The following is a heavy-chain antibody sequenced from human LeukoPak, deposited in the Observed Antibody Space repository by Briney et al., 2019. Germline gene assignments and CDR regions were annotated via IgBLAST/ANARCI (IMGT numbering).Heavy chain of an antibody. V-gene: IGHV3-23*01. D-gene: IGHD3-22*01. Sequence: GGSLRLSCAASGFTFSSYAMSWVRQAPGRGLEWVSAISGSGGSTYYADSVKGRFTISRDNSKNTLYLQMTRLTAEERAVFYCAKVYYDSSGSYYFDYWGQGTLVTVSS. CDR1: GFTFSSYA. CDR2: ISGSGGST. CDR3: AKVYYDSSGSYYFDY. J-gene: IGHJ4*02.